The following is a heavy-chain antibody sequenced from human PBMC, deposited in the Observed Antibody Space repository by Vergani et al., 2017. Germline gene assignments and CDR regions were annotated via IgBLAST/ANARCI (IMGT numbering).Heavy chain of an antibody. CDR1: GFTFNHYA. CDR2: ISGSGGSK. CDR3: AKAKPRNSGYDYLYYYHAMDV. V-gene: IGHV3-23*01. J-gene: IGHJ6*02. Sequence: EVQLLESGGDLVQPGGSLRLSCAASGFTFNHYAMNWVRQAPGKGLEWVSGISGSGGSKYYAGSVTGRFTISRDSSKNTLYLQMNSLSAGDTAVYYCAKAKPRNSGYDYLYYYHAMDVWGQGTTVTVSS. D-gene: IGHD5-12*01.